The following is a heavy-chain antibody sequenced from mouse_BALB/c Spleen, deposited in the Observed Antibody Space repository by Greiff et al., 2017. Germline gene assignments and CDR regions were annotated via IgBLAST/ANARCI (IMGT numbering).Heavy chain of an antibody. Sequence: VQLQESGPELVKPGASVRISCKASGYTFTSYYIHWVKQRPGQGLEWIGWIYPGNVNTKYNEKFKGKATLTADKSSSTAYMQLSSLTSEDSAVYFCARSRRITTFDYWGQGTTLTVSS. D-gene: IGHD2-4*01. CDR3: ARSRRITTFDY. CDR2: IYPGNVNT. J-gene: IGHJ2*01. CDR1: GYTFTSYY. V-gene: IGHV1S56*01.